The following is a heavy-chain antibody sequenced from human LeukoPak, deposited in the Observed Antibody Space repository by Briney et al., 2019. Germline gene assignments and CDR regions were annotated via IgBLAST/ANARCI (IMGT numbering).Heavy chain of an antibody. CDR3: ARGTGYYDSSGYYSSLHAFDI. CDR2: ISSSSSYI. CDR1: GFTFSSYS. V-gene: IGHV3-21*01. Sequence: GGSLRLSCAASGFTFSSYSMNWVRQAPGKGLEWVSSISSSSSYIYYADSVKGRFTISRDNAKNSLYLRMNSLRAEDTAVYYCARGTGYYDSSGYYSSLHAFDIWGQGTMVTVSS. J-gene: IGHJ3*02. D-gene: IGHD3-22*01.